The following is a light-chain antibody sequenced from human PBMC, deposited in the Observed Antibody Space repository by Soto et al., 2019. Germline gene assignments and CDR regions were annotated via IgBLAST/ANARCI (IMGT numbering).Light chain of an antibody. J-gene: IGKJ4*01. CDR3: QRYGSSPPLT. CDR2: GAS. V-gene: IGKV3-20*01. Sequence: EIVLMQSPGTLSLSPGERATLSCRVSQSISSNYLAWYQQKPGQAPRLLIDGASSRATGIPDRFSGSGSGTDFTLTISRLEPEDFAVYYCQRYGSSPPLTFGGGTKVEIK. CDR1: QSISSNY.